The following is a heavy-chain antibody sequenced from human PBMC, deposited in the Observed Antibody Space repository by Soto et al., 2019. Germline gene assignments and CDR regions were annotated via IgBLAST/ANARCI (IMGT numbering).Heavy chain of an antibody. D-gene: IGHD3-10*02. CDR3: ARDVLFESRSDY. Sequence: ASVKVSCKAPGYTFTSYGISWVRQAPGQGLEWMGWISAYNGNTNYAQKLQGRVTMTTDTSTSTAYIELRSLRSDDTAVYYCARDVLFESRSDYWGQGTLVTVS. CDR1: GYTFTSYG. J-gene: IGHJ4*02. V-gene: IGHV1-18*01. CDR2: ISAYNGNT.